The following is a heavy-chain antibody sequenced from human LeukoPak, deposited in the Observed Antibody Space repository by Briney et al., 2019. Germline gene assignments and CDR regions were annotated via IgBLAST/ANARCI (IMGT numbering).Heavy chain of an antibody. CDR3: AREERYCSGGSCYAGMDV. V-gene: IGHV1-8*01. D-gene: IGHD2-15*01. Sequence: GASVKVSCKASGYTFTSYDINWVRQATGHGLEWMGWMNPNSGNAGYAQKFQGRVTMTRNTSISTAYMELSSLRSEDTAVYYCAREERYCSGGSCYAGMDVWGQGTTVTVSS. CDR2: MNPNSGNA. CDR1: GYTFTSYD. J-gene: IGHJ6*02.